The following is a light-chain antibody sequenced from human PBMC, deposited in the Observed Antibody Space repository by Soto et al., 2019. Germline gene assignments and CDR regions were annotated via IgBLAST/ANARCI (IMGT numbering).Light chain of an antibody. CDR3: SSYAGSRNLV. Sequence: QSALTQPPSASGSPGQSVTISCTGTSSNIGGYNYVSWYQQHPGKVPKLLIYEVSKRPSGVPDRFSGSKSGSTASLTVSGLQAEDEADYYCSSYAGSRNLVFGGGTKVTV. J-gene: IGLJ2*01. V-gene: IGLV2-8*01. CDR1: SSNIGGYNY. CDR2: EVS.